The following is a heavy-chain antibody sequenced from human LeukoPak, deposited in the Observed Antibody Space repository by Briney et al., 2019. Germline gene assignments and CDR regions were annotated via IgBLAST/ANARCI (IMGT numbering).Heavy chain of an antibody. J-gene: IGHJ4*02. Sequence: GGSLRLSCTASGFTFSDYWMHWVRQAPGKELVWVSRTNTDGSSTTYADSVKGRFTISRDNAKNTVYLEMNSLRAEDTAVYYCAGGMTYYYGSGKFDYWGQGSLVTVSS. V-gene: IGHV3-74*01. CDR1: GFTFSDYW. D-gene: IGHD3-10*01. CDR2: TNTDGSST. CDR3: AGGMTYYYGSGKFDY.